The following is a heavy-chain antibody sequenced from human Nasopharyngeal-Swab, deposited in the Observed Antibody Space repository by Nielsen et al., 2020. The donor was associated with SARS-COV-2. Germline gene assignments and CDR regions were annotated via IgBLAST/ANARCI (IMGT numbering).Heavy chain of an antibody. D-gene: IGHD3-22*01. J-gene: IGHJ4*02. CDR1: GGSVSDTNYY. Sequence: SETLSLTCTVSGGSVSDTNYYWSWIRQPPGKGLECIGYIYYIGSTNYNPSLKSRVTISIDTSKNQFSLKLSPVTAADTAVYYCARVGYYDSSGYSFDYWGQGTLVTVSS. CDR2: IYYIGST. V-gene: IGHV4-61*01. CDR3: ARVGYYDSSGYSFDY.